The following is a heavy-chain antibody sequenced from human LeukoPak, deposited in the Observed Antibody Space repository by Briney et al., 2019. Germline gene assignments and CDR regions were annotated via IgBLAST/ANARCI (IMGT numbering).Heavy chain of an antibody. V-gene: IGHV4-4*07. J-gene: IGHJ5*02. Sequence: SETLSLTCTVSGGSISNYYWSWIRQPAGKGLESIGRINPSGSTNYNPSLKTRVTMSVDTSKTQFSLKVRSVTAADTAVYYCARGLGLDPWGQGTLVTVSS. CDR1: GGSISNYY. CDR3: ARGLGLDP. CDR2: INPSGST.